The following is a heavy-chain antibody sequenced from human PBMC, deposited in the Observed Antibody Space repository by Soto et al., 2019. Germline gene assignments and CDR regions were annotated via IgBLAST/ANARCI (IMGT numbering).Heavy chain of an antibody. V-gene: IGHV1-8*01. CDR2: MNPNRGNT. CDR3: ARVLLSCSGGSCYAASAFDC. CDR1: GYTFTSYD. D-gene: IGHD2-15*01. J-gene: IGHJ3*01. Sequence: ASVKVSCKASGYTFTSYDINWVRQATGQGLEWMGWMNPNRGNTGYAQKLQGRVTMTRNTSISTAYMELSSLRSEDTAVYYCARVLLSCSGGSCYAASAFDCWGQGTRVTVAS.